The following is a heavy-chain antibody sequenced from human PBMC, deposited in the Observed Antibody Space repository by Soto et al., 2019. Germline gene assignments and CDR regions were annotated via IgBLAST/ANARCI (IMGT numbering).Heavy chain of an antibody. J-gene: IGHJ4*02. CDR1: GFTFSSYA. V-gene: IGHV3-23*01. CDR2: ISGSGGST. Sequence: GGSLRLSCAASGFTFSSYAMSWVRQAPGKGLEWVSAISGSGGSTYYADSVKGRFTISRDNSKNTLYLQMNSLRAEDTAVYYCAKAPDYYGSGSPSSDYWGKGTLVTVSS. CDR3: AKAPDYYGSGSPSSDY. D-gene: IGHD3-10*01.